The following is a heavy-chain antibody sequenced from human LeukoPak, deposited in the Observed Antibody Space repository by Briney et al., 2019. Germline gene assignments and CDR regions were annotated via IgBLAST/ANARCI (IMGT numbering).Heavy chain of an antibody. J-gene: IGHJ4*02. V-gene: IGHV1-69*13. CDR2: IIPIFGTA. CDR3: ARHTVTTYPFDY. Sequence: SVKVSCKASGGTFSSYAISWVRQAPGQGLEWMGGIIPIFGTANYAQKFQGRVTITADESTSTAYMELSSLRSEDTAVYYCARHTVTTYPFDYWGQGTLVTVSS. CDR1: GGTFSSYA. D-gene: IGHD4-11*01.